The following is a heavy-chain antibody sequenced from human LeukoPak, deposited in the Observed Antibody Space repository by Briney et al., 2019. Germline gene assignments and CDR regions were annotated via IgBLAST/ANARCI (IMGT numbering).Heavy chain of an antibody. CDR2: ITSKAYGGTT. Sequence: GGSLGLSCTASGFTFGDYAMTWVRQAPGKGLEWVGFITSKAYGGTTEYAASVRGRFTISRDDSKSLAYLQMNSLKIEDTAVYFCTRAGGFCGGDCYDNWGQGTLVTVSS. J-gene: IGHJ4*02. D-gene: IGHD2-21*01. CDR3: TRAGGFCGGDCYDN. CDR1: GFTFGDYA. V-gene: IGHV3-49*04.